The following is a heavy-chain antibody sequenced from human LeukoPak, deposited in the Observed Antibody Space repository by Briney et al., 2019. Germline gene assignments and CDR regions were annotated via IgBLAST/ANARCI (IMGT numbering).Heavy chain of an antibody. CDR2: ITGSGDTT. CDR3: SMQGRGVMSHIDY. CDR1: GFTFSRYA. J-gene: IGHJ4*02. V-gene: IGHV3-23*01. Sequence: PGGSLRLSCAASGFTFSRYAMSWVRQAPGKGLEWVSVITGSGDTTYYADSVKGRFTITRDNSRSTLYLQMNSLRAEDTAVYYCSMQGRGVMSHIDYWGQGTLVTVSS. D-gene: IGHD3-10*01.